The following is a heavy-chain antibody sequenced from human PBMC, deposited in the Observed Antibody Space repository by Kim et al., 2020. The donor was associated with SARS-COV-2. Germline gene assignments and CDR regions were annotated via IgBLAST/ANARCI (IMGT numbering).Heavy chain of an antibody. Sequence: GGSLRLSCAASGFTFSNAWMSWVRQAPGKGLEWLGRIKSKTDGGTTDYAAPVKGRFTISRDDSKNTLFLQMSSLKTEETAVYYCMTERGDYWGQGTLVTV. CDR1: GFTFSNAW. D-gene: IGHD3-10*01. CDR2: IKSKTDGGTT. CDR3: MTERGDY. J-gene: IGHJ4*02. V-gene: IGHV3-15*01.